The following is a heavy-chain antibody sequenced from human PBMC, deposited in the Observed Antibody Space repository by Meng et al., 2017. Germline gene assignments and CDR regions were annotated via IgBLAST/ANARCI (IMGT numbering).Heavy chain of an antibody. CDR2: MNPNSGNT. Sequence: QVELVHVGAEVKKPGAPVKVSCKASGYTFTSYDINWVRRATGQGLEWMGWMNPNSGNTGYAQKFQGRVTMTRNTSISTAYMELSSLRSEDTAVYYCARYVAVAGVDYWGQGTLVTVSS. D-gene: IGHD6-19*01. CDR3: ARYVAVAGVDY. J-gene: IGHJ4*02. CDR1: GYTFTSYD. V-gene: IGHV1-8*01.